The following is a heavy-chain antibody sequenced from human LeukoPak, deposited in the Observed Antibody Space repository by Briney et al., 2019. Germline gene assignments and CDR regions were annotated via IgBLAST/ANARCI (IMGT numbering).Heavy chain of an antibody. J-gene: IGHJ3*02. CDR3: ARLHPDDAFDI. Sequence: PSETLSLTCTVSGGSISSNSYYWAWIRQPPGKGLEWIGSIYYSGSTDYNPSLKSRVTKSVDTSKNQFSLKLSFVSAADTAVYYCARLHPDDAFDIWGQGTMVTVSS. CDR2: IYYSGST. CDR1: GGSISSNSYY. V-gene: IGHV4-39*01.